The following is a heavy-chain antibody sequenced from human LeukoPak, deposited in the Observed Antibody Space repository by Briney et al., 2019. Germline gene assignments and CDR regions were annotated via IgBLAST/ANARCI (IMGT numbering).Heavy chain of an antibody. CDR3: TRPIGDYGDYGRAFDI. CDR2: IRSKANSYAT. J-gene: IGHJ3*02. CDR1: GFTFSVSA. Sequence: PGGSLRLSCAASGFTFSVSAMHWVRQASGKGLEWAGRIRSKANSYATAYASPVKGRFTIHRDDSKNTAYMQMNSQKTEDTAVYYCTRPIGDYGDYGRAFDIWGQGTMVTVSS. V-gene: IGHV3-73*01. D-gene: IGHD4-17*01.